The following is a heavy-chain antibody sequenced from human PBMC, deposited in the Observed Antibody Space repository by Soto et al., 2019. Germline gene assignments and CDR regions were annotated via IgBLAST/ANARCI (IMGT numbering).Heavy chain of an antibody. J-gene: IGHJ5*02. CDR3: ARDRGYDFWSGYFYT. Sequence: QVQLVESGGGVVQPGRSLRLSCAASGFTFSSYAMHWVRQAPGKGLEWVAVISYDGSNKYYADSVKGRFTISRDNSKNTLYLQMNSLRAEDTAVYYCARDRGYDFWSGYFYTRGQGTLVTVSS. D-gene: IGHD3-3*01. CDR1: GFTFSSYA. V-gene: IGHV3-30-3*01. CDR2: ISYDGSNK.